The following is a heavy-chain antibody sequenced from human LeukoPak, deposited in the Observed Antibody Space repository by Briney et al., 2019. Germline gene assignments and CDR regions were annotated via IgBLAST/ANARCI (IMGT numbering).Heavy chain of an antibody. CDR1: GGSITSSAFY. CDR2: IYYSGTT. Sequence: SETLSLTCSVTGGSITSSAFYWGWIRQSPDEGLEWIGSIYYSGTTSLNPSLQSRVTMSVDTSKNLFSLRLTSATAADTAIYYCARQEYCSGGICRGRFDYWGQGLLVTVSS. J-gene: IGHJ4*02. CDR3: ARQEYCSGGICRGRFDY. D-gene: IGHD2-15*01. V-gene: IGHV4-39*02.